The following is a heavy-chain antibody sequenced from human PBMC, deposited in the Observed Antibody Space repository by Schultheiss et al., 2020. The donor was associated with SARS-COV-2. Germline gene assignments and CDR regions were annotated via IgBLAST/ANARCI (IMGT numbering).Heavy chain of an antibody. CDR3: ARDGVRFLEWLSPMDV. Sequence: GGSLRLSCAASGFTFGIYALTWVRQPPGKGLEWVSAISGSGDSTYYADSVKGRFTISRDNSKTTLYLQMNSLRAEDTAVYYCARDGVRFLEWLSPMDVWGKGTTVTVSS. V-gene: IGHV3-23*01. CDR2: ISGSGDST. D-gene: IGHD3-3*01. J-gene: IGHJ6*04. CDR1: GFTFGIYA.